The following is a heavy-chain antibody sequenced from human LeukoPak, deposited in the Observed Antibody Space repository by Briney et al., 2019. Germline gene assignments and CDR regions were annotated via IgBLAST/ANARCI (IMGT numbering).Heavy chain of an antibody. CDR3: ARAPGYGSGSYYSGMDV. J-gene: IGHJ6*02. V-gene: IGHV4-59*12. D-gene: IGHD3-10*01. CDR1: GGSIRSYY. CDR2: IYHSGST. Sequence: SETLSLTCTVSGGSIRSYYWSWIRQPAGKGLEWIGYIYHSGSTYYNPSLKSRVTISVDRSKNQFSLKLSSVTAADTAVYYCARAPGYGSGSYYSGMDVWGQGTTVTVSS.